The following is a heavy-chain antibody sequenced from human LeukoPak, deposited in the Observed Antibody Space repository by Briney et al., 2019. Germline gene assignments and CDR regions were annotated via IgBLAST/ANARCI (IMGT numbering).Heavy chain of an antibody. D-gene: IGHD3-10*02. V-gene: IGHV3-48*04. J-gene: IGHJ6*04. CDR1: GFTFSSHG. Sequence: GGSLRLSCAASGFTFSSHGMSWVRQAPGKGLEWVSYISSSGSTIYYADSVKGRFTTSRDNAKNSLYLQMNSLRAEDTAVYYCAELGITMIGGVWGKGTTVTISS. CDR3: AELGITMIGGV. CDR2: ISSSGSTI.